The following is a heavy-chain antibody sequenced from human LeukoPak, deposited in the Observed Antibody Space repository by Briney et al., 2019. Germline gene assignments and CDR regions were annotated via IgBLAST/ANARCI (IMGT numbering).Heavy chain of an antibody. CDR1: GYTFTSYG. Sequence: VASVTVSFKASGYTFTSYGISWVRQARGQGLAWMGWISAYNGNKNYAQKLQGRVTMTTDTSTSTAYMELRSLRSDDTAVYYCARVHPSPYYDILTGYFDYWGQGTLVTVSS. J-gene: IGHJ4*02. V-gene: IGHV1-18*01. CDR2: ISAYNGNK. CDR3: ARVHPSPYYDILTGYFDY. D-gene: IGHD3-9*01.